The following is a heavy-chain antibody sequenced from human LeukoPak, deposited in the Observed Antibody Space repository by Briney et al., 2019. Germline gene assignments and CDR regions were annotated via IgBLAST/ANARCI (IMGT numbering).Heavy chain of an antibody. CDR3: ARDWVEGVPFDAFDI. CDR1: GFTLSSYW. V-gene: IGHV3-7*03. D-gene: IGHD3-10*01. J-gene: IGHJ3*02. CDR2: IKEDGSEK. Sequence: PGGSLRLSCAASGFTLSSYWMSRVRQAPGKGLEWVANIKEDGSEKYYVDSVKGRFTISRDNAKNSLYLHMNSLTAEDTAMYYCARDWVEGVPFDAFDIWGQGTMVSVSP.